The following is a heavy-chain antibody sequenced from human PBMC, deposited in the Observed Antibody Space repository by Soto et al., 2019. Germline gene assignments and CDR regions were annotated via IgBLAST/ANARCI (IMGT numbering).Heavy chain of an antibody. V-gene: IGHV3-15*01. CDR1: GFTFSNAW. J-gene: IGHJ6*03. CDR2: IKSKTDGGTT. CDR3: TTERLYGDYVGEWYYYYYMDV. Sequence: GGSLRLSCAASGFTFSNAWMSWVRQAPGKGLEWVGRIKSKTDGGTTDYAAPVKGRFTISRDDSKNTLYLQMNSLKTEDTAVYYCTTERLYGDYVGEWYYYYYMDVWGKGTTVTVSS. D-gene: IGHD4-17*01.